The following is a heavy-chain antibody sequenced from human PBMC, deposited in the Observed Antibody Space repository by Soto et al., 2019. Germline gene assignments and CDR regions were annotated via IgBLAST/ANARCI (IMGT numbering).Heavy chain of an antibody. CDR1: GFTFSRYW. D-gene: IGHD6-13*01. CDR3: VKDESINWYSGHFRH. Sequence: GGSLRLSCAASGFTFSRYWMNWVRQVPGKGLEWVSGINWNSGSIGYGDSVKGRFAISRDNAKNSLHLQMNSLSAEDTAFYYCVKDESINWYSGHFRHWGQGTLVTVS. J-gene: IGHJ1*01. CDR2: INWNSGSI. V-gene: IGHV3-9*01.